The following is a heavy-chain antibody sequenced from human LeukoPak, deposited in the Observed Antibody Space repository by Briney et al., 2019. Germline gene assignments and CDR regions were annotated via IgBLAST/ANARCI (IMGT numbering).Heavy chain of an antibody. CDR3: ARNSGWYGVS. Sequence: ASVKVSCKASGYTFTGYYMHWVRQAPGQGLEWMGWINPNSGGTNYAQKFQGRVTMTRDTSISTAYMELNSLSADDTAVYYCARNSGWYGVSWGQGTLVTVSS. CDR2: INPNSGGT. D-gene: IGHD6-19*01. CDR1: GYTFTGYY. J-gene: IGHJ4*02. V-gene: IGHV1-2*02.